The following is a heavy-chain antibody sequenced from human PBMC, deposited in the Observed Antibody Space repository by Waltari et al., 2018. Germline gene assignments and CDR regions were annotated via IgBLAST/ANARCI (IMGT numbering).Heavy chain of an antibody. CDR1: GFPFSDFY. CDR2: ISSSGDTI. Sequence: QAQLVESGGGLVRPGGSLRLSCTASGFPFSDFYMSWIRQAPGKGLEWISYISSSGDTIYYADSVKGRFTVSRDNADNSLFLQMNSLRVNDTAVYYCARGSVADPWGQGTLVTVSS. D-gene: IGHD6-19*01. CDR3: ARGSVADP. V-gene: IGHV3-11*04. J-gene: IGHJ5*02.